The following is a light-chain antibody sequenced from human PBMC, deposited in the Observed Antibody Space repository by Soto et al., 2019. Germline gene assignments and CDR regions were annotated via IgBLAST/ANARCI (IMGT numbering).Light chain of an antibody. Sequence: EIVLTQSPATLSLSPGERATLSCRASQSVSSYLAWYQQKPGQAPRLLIYDASNRAAGIPARFSGSESGTDFTLTISSLEPEDFAVYYCQQRSHWPPMYTFGQGTKLEIK. CDR2: DAS. CDR1: QSVSSY. CDR3: QQRSHWPPMYT. V-gene: IGKV3-11*01. J-gene: IGKJ2*01.